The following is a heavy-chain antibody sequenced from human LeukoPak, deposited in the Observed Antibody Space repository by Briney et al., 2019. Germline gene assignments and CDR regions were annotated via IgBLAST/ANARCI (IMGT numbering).Heavy chain of an antibody. CDR2: ISGSGGST. CDR3: AKSDYYDGSGYYYGSDY. CDR1: GFTFSSYA. D-gene: IGHD3-22*01. J-gene: IGHJ4*02. V-gene: IGHV3-23*01. Sequence: PGGSLRLSCAVSGFTFSSYAMTWVRQAPGKGLEWVSGISGSGGSTYYADSVKGRFTISRDNSKNTLYVQMNSLRAEDTAVYYCAKSDYYDGSGYYYGSDYWGQGTLVTVSS.